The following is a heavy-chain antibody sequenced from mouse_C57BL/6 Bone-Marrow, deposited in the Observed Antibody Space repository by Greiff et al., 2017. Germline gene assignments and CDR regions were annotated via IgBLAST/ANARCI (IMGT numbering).Heavy chain of an antibody. D-gene: IGHD2-4*01. CDR2: MHPNGGSP. J-gene: IGHJ4*01. CDR1: GYTFTNYW. Sequence: QVQLKESGAELVKPGASVKLSCKASGYTFTNYWMHWVKQRPGQGLEWIGMMHPNGGSPDYNEQFKSEATLSVDKSSRTAYMELSSLTSEDSAVYYCARSYDYDDYTMDYGGQGTSVTVSS. V-gene: IGHV1-64*01. CDR3: ARSYDYDDYTMDY.